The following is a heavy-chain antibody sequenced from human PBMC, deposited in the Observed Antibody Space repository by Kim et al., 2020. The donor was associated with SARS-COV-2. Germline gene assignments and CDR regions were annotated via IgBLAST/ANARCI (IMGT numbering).Heavy chain of an antibody. CDR1: GYSFTSYW. CDR2: IYPGDSDT. CDR3: ASGQQLVWGLHAFDI. Sequence: GESLKISCKGSGYSFTSYWIGWVRQMPGKGLEWMGIIYPGDSDTRYSPSFQGQVTIPADKSISTAYLQWSSLKASDTAMYYCASGQQLVWGLHAFDIWGQGTMVTVSS. D-gene: IGHD6-13*01. V-gene: IGHV5-51*01. J-gene: IGHJ3*02.